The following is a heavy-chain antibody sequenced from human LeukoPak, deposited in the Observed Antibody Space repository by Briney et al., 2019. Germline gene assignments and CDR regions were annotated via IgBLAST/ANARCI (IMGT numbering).Heavy chain of an antibody. J-gene: IGHJ6*02. V-gene: IGHV6-1*01. Sequence: SQTLSLTCAISGDSVSSNIAAWNWFRQSPSRGLEWLGRTYYRSRWYIDYAASVESRLTINPDTSKNQFSLQLKSVTPEDTGLYYCTRDQDGMDVWGQGTTVTVSS. CDR2: TYYRSRWYI. CDR3: TRDQDGMDV. CDR1: GDSVSSNIAA.